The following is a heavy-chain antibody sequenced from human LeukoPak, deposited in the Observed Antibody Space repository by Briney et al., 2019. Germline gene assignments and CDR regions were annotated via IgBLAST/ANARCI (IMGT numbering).Heavy chain of an antibody. CDR3: ARDPVGVTPFDY. J-gene: IGHJ4*02. V-gene: IGHV3-21*01. CDR1: GFTFSAYT. CDR2: ISSSSSYI. Sequence: VGSLRLSCAASGFTFSAYTMNWVRQAPGKGLEWVSSISSSSSYIYYADSVQGRFTISRDNAKNSLYLQMNSLRAEDTAVYYCARDPVGVTPFDYWGQGTLVTVSS. D-gene: IGHD1-26*01.